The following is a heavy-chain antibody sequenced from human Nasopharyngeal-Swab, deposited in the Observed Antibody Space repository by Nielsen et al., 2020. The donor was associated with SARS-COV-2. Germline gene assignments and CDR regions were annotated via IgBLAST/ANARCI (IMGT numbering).Heavy chain of an antibody. J-gene: IGHJ6*02. D-gene: IGHD3-10*01. Sequence: GESLKISCKGSGYSFTSYWIGWVRQMPGKGLEWMGIIYPGDSDTRYSPSFQGQVTISADKSISTTYLQWSSLKASDTAMYYCARCGVDYYYGMDVWGQGTTVTVSS. CDR1: GYSFTSYW. CDR3: ARCGVDYYYGMDV. V-gene: IGHV5-51*01. CDR2: IYPGDSDT.